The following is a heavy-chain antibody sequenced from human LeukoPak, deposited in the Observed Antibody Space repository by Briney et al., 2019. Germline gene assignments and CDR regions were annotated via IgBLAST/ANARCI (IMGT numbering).Heavy chain of an antibody. CDR3: ARLGSSGWNGPGY. D-gene: IGHD6-19*01. CDR1: GYTFTSYG. V-gene: IGHV1-18*01. J-gene: IGHJ4*02. CDR2: ISAYNGNT. Sequence: ASVKVSFKASGYTFTSYGISWVRQAPGQGLEWMGWISAYNGNTNYAQNLQGRVTMTTDTSMSTGYMELRSLRSDDTAVYYCARLGSSGWNGPGYWGQGTLVTVSS.